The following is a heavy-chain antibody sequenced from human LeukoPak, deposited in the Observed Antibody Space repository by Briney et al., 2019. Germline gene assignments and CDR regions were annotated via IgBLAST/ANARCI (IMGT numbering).Heavy chain of an antibody. CDR3: ATLGYCSGGSCYGWFDP. CDR1: GYTLTELS. V-gene: IGHV1-24*01. J-gene: IGHJ5*02. CDR2: FDPEDGET. Sequence: ASVKVSCKVSGYTLTELSMHWVRQAPGKGLEWMGGFDPEDGETIYAQKFQGRVTMTEDTSTDTAYMELSSPRSEDTAVYYCATLGYCSGGSCYGWFDPWGQGTLVTVSS. D-gene: IGHD2-15*01.